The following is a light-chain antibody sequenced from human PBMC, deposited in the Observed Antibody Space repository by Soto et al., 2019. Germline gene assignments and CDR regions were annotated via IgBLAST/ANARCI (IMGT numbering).Light chain of an antibody. Sequence: EIVMTQSPATLSVSPGERATLSCRASQSVSGNLAWYQQKPGQPPMLLIYGASTRATGIPARFSGSGSGTKSTLTISSVQSEDFAVYYCQQYNNWPPSFGQGTKVEIK. CDR1: QSVSGN. J-gene: IGKJ1*01. V-gene: IGKV3-15*01. CDR2: GAS. CDR3: QQYNNWPPS.